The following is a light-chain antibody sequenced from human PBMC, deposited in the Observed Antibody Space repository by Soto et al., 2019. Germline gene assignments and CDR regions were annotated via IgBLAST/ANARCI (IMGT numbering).Light chain of an antibody. J-gene: IGKJ4*01. CDR1: DDIINS. Sequence: DIQVTQSPSSLSASVGDRVTITCQASDDIINSLNWYQQKPGKAPKLLIHDASILQTGVPSRFSGRGSGPDFTFTITSLQPEDIATYYCQQYDILPITFGGVTKVEIK. CDR2: DAS. V-gene: IGKV1-33*01. CDR3: QQYDILPIT.